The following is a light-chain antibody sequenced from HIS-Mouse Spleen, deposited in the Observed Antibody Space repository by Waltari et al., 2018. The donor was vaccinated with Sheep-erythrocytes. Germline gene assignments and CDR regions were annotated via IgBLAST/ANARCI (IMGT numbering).Light chain of an antibody. CDR3: QSYDSSTAV. J-gene: IGLJ2*01. CDR1: SSNIGAGYD. V-gene: IGLV1-40*01. Sequence: QSVLTQPPSVSGAPGQRVTISCTGSSSNIGAGYDVHWYQQLPGTAPKLPIYGTSNRPSGVPDRFSGSKSGTSASLAITGLQAEDEADYYCQSYDSSTAVFGGGTKLTVL. CDR2: GTS.